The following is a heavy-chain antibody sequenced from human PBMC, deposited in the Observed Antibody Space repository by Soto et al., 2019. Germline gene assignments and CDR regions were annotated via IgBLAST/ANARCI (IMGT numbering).Heavy chain of an antibody. CDR1: GYTFTTYH. CDR3: AKDGSNWAFDY. D-gene: IGHD6-13*01. Sequence: QVQLVQSGAEVKEPGASVKVSCKASGYTFTTYHLHWVRQAPGQGLEWMGIIYPSGCGTRYAQKLQGRLTMNRDTSTSTLYMELSSLRSEDTAVYYCAKDGSNWAFDYWGHGTLVTVSS. J-gene: IGHJ4*01. CDR2: IYPSGCGT. V-gene: IGHV1-46*01.